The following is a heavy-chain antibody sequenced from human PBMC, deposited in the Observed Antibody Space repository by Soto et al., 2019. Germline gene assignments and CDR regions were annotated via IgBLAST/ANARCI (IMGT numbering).Heavy chain of an antibody. J-gene: IGHJ4*02. CDR1: GFSFSSYA. V-gene: IGHV3-23*01. Sequence: PXESLRLSCAASGFSFSSYAMTWVRQAPGKGLEWVSGISVGGDGTYYAGSVKGRFTVSRDNAKNTLYLQMNSLRAEDTAVYYCARHYGSGTYYWGQGTLVTVSS. CDR3: ARHYGSGTYY. D-gene: IGHD3-10*01. CDR2: ISVGGDGT.